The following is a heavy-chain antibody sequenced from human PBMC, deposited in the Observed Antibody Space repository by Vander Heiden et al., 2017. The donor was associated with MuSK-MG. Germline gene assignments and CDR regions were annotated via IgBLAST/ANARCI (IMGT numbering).Heavy chain of an antibody. Sequence: QVQLVESGGGVVQPGGSLRLSCAASGFTFSRRGMHWVRQAPGKGLEWVSFIGYDGSNQYYAESVKGRFTISRDNSKNTLYLQMNSLRGEDTAVYYCAKDHADYYYIDVWGQGTTGTVSS. CDR1: GFTFSRRG. J-gene: IGHJ6*03. CDR3: AKDHADYYYIDV. V-gene: IGHV3-30*02. CDR2: IGYDGSNQ.